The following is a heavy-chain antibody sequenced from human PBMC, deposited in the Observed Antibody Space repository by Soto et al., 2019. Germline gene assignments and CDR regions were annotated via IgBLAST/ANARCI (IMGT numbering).Heavy chain of an antibody. CDR1: GFTFSSYA. V-gene: IGHV3-23*01. Sequence: GGSLRLSCAASGFTFSSYAMSWVRQAPGKGLEWVSAISGSGGSTYYADSVKGRFTISRDNSKNTLYLQMNSLRAEDTAVYYCAKDQRGSTSWPYYYYYGMDVWGQGTTVTVSS. J-gene: IGHJ6*02. D-gene: IGHD2-2*01. CDR3: AKDQRGSTSWPYYYYYGMDV. CDR2: ISGSGGST.